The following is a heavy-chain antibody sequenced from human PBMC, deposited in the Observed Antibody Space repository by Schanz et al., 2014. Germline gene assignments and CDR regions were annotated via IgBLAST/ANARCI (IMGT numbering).Heavy chain of an antibody. CDR1: GYTFTSYG. D-gene: IGHD5-18*01. J-gene: IGHJ3*02. V-gene: IGHV1-18*01. CDR3: TRGGYSYALSAFDI. CDR2: IIPVLAIA. Sequence: QEQLVQSGAEVKKPGASVKVSCKASGYTFTSYGISWVRQAPGQGLEWMGRIIPVLAIADYAQKLQGRVTMTTDTSTGTAYMELRSLRSDDTALYYCTRGGYSYALSAFDIWGQGTMVTVSS.